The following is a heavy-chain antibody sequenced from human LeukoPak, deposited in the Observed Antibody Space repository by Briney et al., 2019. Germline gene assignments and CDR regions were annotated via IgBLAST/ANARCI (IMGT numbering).Heavy chain of an antibody. J-gene: IGHJ4*02. CDR2: IYTGGTT. V-gene: IGHV3-66*01. D-gene: IGHD6-6*01. CDR3: ARDSSSYYFDY. CDR1: GFTFSDYY. Sequence: PGGSLRLSCAASGFTFSDYYMNWVRQAPGKGLEWVSIIYTGGTTHYADSLKDRFTISRGDSINTLYLQMNSLRAEDTAVYYCARDSSSYYFDYWGQGTLVTVSS.